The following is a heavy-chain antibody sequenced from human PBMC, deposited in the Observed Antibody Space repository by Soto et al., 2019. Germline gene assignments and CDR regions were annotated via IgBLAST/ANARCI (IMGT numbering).Heavy chain of an antibody. CDR3: ARDVSNFDY. Sequence: EVQLVESGGGLVQPGGSLRLSCAASGFTFSSYWMSWVRQAPGKGLEWVANIKQDGSEKFYVDSVKGRFTISRDNAKESLFVQMNSLRAEDTAVYYCARDVSNFDYWGQGTLVTVSS. J-gene: IGHJ4*02. CDR2: IKQDGSEK. CDR1: GFTFSSYW. V-gene: IGHV3-7*05.